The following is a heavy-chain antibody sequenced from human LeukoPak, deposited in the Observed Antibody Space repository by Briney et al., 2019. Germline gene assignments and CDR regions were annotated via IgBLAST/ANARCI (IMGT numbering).Heavy chain of an antibody. CDR3: ARDNGRYSRSWFDP. CDR2: IYHTGST. V-gene: IGHV4-59*02. J-gene: IGHJ5*02. CDR1: GGSVSDYY. Sequence: SETLSLTCTISGGSVSDYYWSWIRQSPGKGLEWIGYIYHTGSTSYSPSLKSRVTISADTSQNQFSLKLSSVTAADTAVYYCARDNGRYSRSWFDPWGQGTLVTVSS. D-gene: IGHD5-18*01.